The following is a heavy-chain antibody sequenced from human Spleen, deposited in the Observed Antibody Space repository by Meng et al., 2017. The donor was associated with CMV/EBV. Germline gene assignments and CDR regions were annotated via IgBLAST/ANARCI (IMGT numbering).Heavy chain of an antibody. J-gene: IGHJ4*02. Sequence: ASVKVSCKASGYTFTGYYMHWVRQATGQGLEWMGWMNPNTGYTGYAQKFQGRVTMTRNTSISTAYMELSSLRSEDTAVYYCARWHSGRNYFDQWGQGTLVTVSS. CDR3: ARWHSGRNYFDQ. CDR1: GYTFTGYY. CDR2: MNPNTGYT. V-gene: IGHV1-8*02. D-gene: IGHD1-26*01.